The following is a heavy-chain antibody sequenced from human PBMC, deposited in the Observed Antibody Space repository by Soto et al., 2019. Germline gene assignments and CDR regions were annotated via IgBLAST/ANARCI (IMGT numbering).Heavy chain of an antibody. V-gene: IGHV1-58*01. Sequence: ASVKVSCKASGFTFTCSAVQWVRQARGQRLEWIGWIVVGSGNTNYAQKFQERVTITRDMSTSTAYMELSRMRYEDTAVYYCAADLGYSYGNQFDYWG. CDR2: IVVGSGNT. CDR1: GFTFTCSA. J-gene: IGHJ4*01. D-gene: IGHD5-18*01. CDR3: AADLGYSYGNQFDY.